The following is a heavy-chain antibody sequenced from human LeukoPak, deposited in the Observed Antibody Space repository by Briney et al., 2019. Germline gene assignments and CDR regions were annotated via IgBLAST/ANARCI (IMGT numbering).Heavy chain of an antibody. J-gene: IGHJ6*03. V-gene: IGHV4-59*07. CDR3: ARGRSSIVRGYYYYYMDV. Sequence: SDTLSLTHTVSGGSIGRYYWSWIRQPPGKGLEWIGYLYYSGRTNYNPSLKSRVTISVDTSNDQFSLKLSSVTAADTAVYYCARGRSSIVRGYYYYYMDVWGKGTTVTISS. D-gene: IGHD3-10*01. CDR1: GGSIGRYY. CDR2: LYYSGRT.